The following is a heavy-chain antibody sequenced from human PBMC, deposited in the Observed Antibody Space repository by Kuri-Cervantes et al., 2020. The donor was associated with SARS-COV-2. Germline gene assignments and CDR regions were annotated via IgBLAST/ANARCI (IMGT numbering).Heavy chain of an antibody. D-gene: IGHD2-2*02. J-gene: IGHJ6*02. V-gene: IGHV5-10-1*01. CDR3: ARLPCSSTSCYTRYDYYGMDV. CDR1: GYSFTSYW. CDR2: IDPSDSYT. Sequence: KVSCEGSGYSFTSYWISWVRQMPGKGLEWMGRIDPSDSYTNYSPSFQGHVTISADKSISTAYLQWSSLKASDTAMYYCARLPCSSTSCYTRYDYYGMDVWGQGTTVTVSS.